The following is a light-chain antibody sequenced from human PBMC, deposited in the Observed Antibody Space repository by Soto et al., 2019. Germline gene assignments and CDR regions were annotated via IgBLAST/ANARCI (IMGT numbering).Light chain of an antibody. CDR3: PQQIILPLT. Sequence: EVECAQSPAPLSISPGKGATLSCRASQTVSSSLAWYQQKPGQAPRLLIYEASNRATGIPARFSGSGSGADFTLTIISLEPEDFTLYYCPQQIILPLTSGGRTK. CDR1: QTVSSS. CDR2: EAS. J-gene: IGKJ4*01. V-gene: IGKV3-11*01.